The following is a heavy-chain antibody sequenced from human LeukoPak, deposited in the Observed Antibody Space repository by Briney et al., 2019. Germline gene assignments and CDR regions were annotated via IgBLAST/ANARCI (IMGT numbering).Heavy chain of an antibody. V-gene: IGHV1-8*01. D-gene: IGHD2-15*01. J-gene: IGHJ3*02. CDR1: GYTFTSYD. CDR3: EVAAMEMAFDI. Sequence: ASVKVSCKASGYTFTSYDINWVRQATGQGLEWMGWMNPNSGNTGYAQKFQGRVTMTRNTSISTAYMELSSPRSEDTAVYYCEVAAMEMAFDIWGQGTMVTVSS. CDR2: MNPNSGNT.